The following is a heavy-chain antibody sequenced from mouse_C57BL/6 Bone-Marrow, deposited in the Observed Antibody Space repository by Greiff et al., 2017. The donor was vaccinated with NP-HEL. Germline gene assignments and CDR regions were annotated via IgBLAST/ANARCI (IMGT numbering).Heavy chain of an antibody. CDR3: ARSSIYYYGSSYSFAY. Sequence: VQLQQSGPVLVKPGASVKMSCKASGYTFTDYYMNWVKQSHGKSLEWIGVINPYNGGTSYNQKFKGKATLTVDKSSSTAYMELNSLTSEDSAVYYCARSSIYYYGSSYSFAYWGQGTLVTVSA. J-gene: IGHJ3*01. CDR1: GYTFTDYY. V-gene: IGHV1-19*01. CDR2: INPYNGGT. D-gene: IGHD1-1*01.